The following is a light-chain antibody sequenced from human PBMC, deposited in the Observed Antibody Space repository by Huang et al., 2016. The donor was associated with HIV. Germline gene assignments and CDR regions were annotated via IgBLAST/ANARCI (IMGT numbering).Light chain of an antibody. J-gene: IGKJ2*01. Sequence: DIQTTQSPSSLSASVGDRVTITCQASQDIRNYLNWYQQKPGKAPKLLIYDASNLETEVPLRFSGSGSGTNFTFTISSLQSEDIATYYCQQYDNLYTFGQGTKLEI. V-gene: IGKV1-33*01. CDR1: QDIRNY. CDR3: QQYDNLYT. CDR2: DAS.